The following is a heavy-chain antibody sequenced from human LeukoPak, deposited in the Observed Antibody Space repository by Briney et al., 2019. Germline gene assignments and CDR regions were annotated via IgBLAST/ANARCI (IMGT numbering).Heavy chain of an antibody. V-gene: IGHV4-34*01. J-gene: IGHJ4*02. CDR1: GGSLTYYY. CDR3: ASWSRTEDH. Sequence: PSETLCLTCGVSGGSLTYYYWSWIRQAPGKGLEWIGEINHSGNIHFNPALSNRVTISVDPSKHQFHLNLTSVTAADTATYYCASWSRTEDHWGQGTLVTVTS. D-gene: IGHD3-3*01. CDR2: INHSGNI.